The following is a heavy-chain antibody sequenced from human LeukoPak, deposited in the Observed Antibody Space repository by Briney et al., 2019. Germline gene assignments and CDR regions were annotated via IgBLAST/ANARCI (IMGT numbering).Heavy chain of an antibody. J-gene: IGHJ5*02. V-gene: IGHV4-4*07. CDR1: GGSISTYY. CDR3: AREEEQMARGLDP. CDR2: IYTSGST. D-gene: IGHD5-24*01. Sequence: SETLSLTCTVSGGSISTYYWSWIRQPAGRGLEWIGRIYTSGSTNYNPSLKSRVTMSVDTSKNQFSLKLSSATAADTAVYYCAREEEQMARGLDPWGQGALVTVSS.